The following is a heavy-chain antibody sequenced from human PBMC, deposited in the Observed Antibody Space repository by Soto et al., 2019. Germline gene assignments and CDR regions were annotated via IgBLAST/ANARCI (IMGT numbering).Heavy chain of an antibody. D-gene: IGHD4-4*01. CDR1: EFTLSSFR. V-gene: IGHV3-21*01. Sequence: GGSLRLSCEASEFTLSSFRMTWIRQAPGRGLEWVSSMSGSSKYIHYADSVEGRFTISRDNAKDSLYLQMKTLRAEDTGVYYCARVRLEYSNKPYFFDNWGRGTQVTVSS. CDR3: ARVRLEYSNKPYFFDN. J-gene: IGHJ4*02. CDR2: MSGSSKYI.